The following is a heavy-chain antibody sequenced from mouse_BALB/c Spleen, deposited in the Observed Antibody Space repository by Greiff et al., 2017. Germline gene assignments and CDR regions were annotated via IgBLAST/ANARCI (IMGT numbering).Heavy chain of an antibody. D-gene: IGHD1-2*01. CDR2: ISSGGGST. CDR1: GFAFSSYD. J-gene: IGHJ4*01. CDR3: ARVTTALYYAMDY. Sequence: VQVVESGGGLVKPGGSLKLSCAASGFAFSSYDMSWVRQTPEKRLEWVAYISSGGGSTYYPDTVKGRFTISRDNAKNTLYLQMSSLKSEDTAMYYCARVTTALYYAMDYWGQGTSVTVSS. V-gene: IGHV5-12-1*01.